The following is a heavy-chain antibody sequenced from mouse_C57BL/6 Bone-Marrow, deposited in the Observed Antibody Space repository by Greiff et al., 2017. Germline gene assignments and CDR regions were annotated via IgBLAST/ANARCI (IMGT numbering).Heavy chain of an antibody. CDR2: IDPSDSYT. CDR3: ATPYVNDDSYFDY. Sequence: QVQLQQPGAELVMPGASVKLSCKASGYTFTSYWMHWVKQRPGKGLEWIGEIDPSDSYTNYNQKFKGKAKLTVDKSSSTAYMQLSSLTSEDSAGYFCATPYVNDDSYFDYWGQGTTLPVSS. CDR1: GYTFTSYW. J-gene: IGHJ2*01. D-gene: IGHD2-2*01. V-gene: IGHV1-69*01.